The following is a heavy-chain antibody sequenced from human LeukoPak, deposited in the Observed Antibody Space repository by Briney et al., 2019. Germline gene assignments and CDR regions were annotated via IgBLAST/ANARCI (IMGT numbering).Heavy chain of an antibody. CDR1: RYTCTSYG. D-gene: IGHD6-13*01. Sequence: VSVKVSCKASRYTCTSYGISWVRQAPGQGLEWMGWISAYNGNTNYAQKLQGRVTMTTDTSTSTAYMELRGLRSDDTAVYYCARDEDPGYSSSWIDYWGQGTLVTVSS. CDR3: ARDEDPGYSSSWIDY. V-gene: IGHV1-18*01. J-gene: IGHJ4*02. CDR2: ISAYNGNT.